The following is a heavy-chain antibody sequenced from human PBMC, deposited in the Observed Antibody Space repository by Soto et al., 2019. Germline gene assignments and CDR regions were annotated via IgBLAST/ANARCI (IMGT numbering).Heavy chain of an antibody. CDR3: ANLNRIQLWGALLY. CDR2: ISYDGSNK. CDR1: GFTFSSYG. J-gene: IGHJ4*02. V-gene: IGHV3-30*18. Sequence: QVQLVESGGGVVQPGRSLRLSCAASGFTFSSYGMHWVRQAPGKGLEWVAVISYDGSNKYYADSVKGRFTISRDNSKNTLYLQMNSLRAEDTAVYYCANLNRIQLWGALLYWGQGTLVTVSS. D-gene: IGHD5-18*01.